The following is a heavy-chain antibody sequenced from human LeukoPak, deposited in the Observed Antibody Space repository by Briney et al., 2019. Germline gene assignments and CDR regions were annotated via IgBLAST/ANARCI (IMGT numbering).Heavy chain of an antibody. Sequence: SVKVSCKASGGTFSSYAISWVRQAPGQGLEWMGGIIPIFGTASYAQKFQGRVTITADKSTSTAYMELSSLRSEDTAVYYCARKVGGYAFDIWGQGTMVTVSS. D-gene: IGHD1-26*01. V-gene: IGHV1-69*06. J-gene: IGHJ3*02. CDR3: ARKVGGYAFDI. CDR2: IIPIFGTA. CDR1: GGTFSSYA.